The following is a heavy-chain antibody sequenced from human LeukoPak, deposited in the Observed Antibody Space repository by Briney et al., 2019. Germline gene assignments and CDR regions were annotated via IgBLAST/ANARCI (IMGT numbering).Heavy chain of an antibody. J-gene: IGHJ6*03. CDR1: EFTFSTYD. Sequence: GGSLRLPCGASEFTFSTYDMNWVRQAPGKGLEWVSTISGSGGDTYYADSVKGRFTISRDNSKNTLYMQMNSLRVEDTAVYYCAKGEKNYYYDYMDVWGKGTTVTVSS. CDR3: AKGEKNYYYDYMDV. CDR2: ISGSGGDT. V-gene: IGHV3-23*01. D-gene: IGHD1-26*01.